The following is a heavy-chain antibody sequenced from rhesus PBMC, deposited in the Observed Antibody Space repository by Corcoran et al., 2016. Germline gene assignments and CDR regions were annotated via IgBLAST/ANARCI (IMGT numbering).Heavy chain of an antibody. V-gene: IGHV4-127*01. Sequence: QVQLQESGPGLVKPSEPLSLTCAVSGHSISRGYGWSWIRQPPGKGLEGIGYSGGSRGNTNYNPSLKSRVTISKDTSKNQFSLKLSSVTAADTAVYYCARGLAGRGYYFDYWGQGVLVTVSS. CDR3: ARGLAGRGYYFDY. CDR2: SGGSRGNT. J-gene: IGHJ4*01. D-gene: IGHD6-37*01. CDR1: GHSISRGYG.